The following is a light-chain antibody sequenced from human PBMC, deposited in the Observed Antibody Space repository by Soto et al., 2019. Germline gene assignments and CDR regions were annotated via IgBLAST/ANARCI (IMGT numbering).Light chain of an antibody. CDR3: CSYTSSSTYV. CDR2: DVT. V-gene: IGLV2-14*01. CDR1: SSDVGAYNY. Sequence: QSALTPPASVSGSPGQSVTISCTGTSSDVGAYNYVSWYQQHPGKAPQLMISDVTSRPSGVSIRFSGSKSGNTASLTISGLQAEDEADYYCCSYTSSSTYVFGTGTKLTVL. J-gene: IGLJ1*01.